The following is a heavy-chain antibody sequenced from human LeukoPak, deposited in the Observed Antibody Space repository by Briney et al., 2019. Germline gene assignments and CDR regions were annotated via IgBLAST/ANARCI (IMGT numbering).Heavy chain of an antibody. Sequence: PGRSLRLSCAASGFTFSSYGMHWVRQAPGKGLEWVAVIWYDGSNKYYADSVKGRFTISRDNSKNTLYLQMNSLRAEDTAVYYCARGGAGYCSGGSCYPMPPSAFDIWGQGTMVTVSS. CDR3: ARGGAGYCSGGSCYPMPPSAFDI. V-gene: IGHV3-33*01. D-gene: IGHD2-15*01. J-gene: IGHJ3*02. CDR2: IWYDGSNK. CDR1: GFTFSSYG.